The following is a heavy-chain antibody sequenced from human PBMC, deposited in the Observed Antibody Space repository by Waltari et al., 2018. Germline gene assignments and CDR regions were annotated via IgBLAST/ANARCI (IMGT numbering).Heavy chain of an antibody. J-gene: IGHJ3*02. V-gene: IGHV4-39*07. CDR2: IYYSWST. Sequence: QLQLQESGPGLVKPSETLSLTCTVSGGSISSSSYYWGWIRQPPGKGLEWIGSIYYSWSTYYNPSLKGRVIILVDTSKDQFSLRLSSVTAADTAVYYCARRNAVINAFDIWGQGTMVTVSS. CDR1: GGSISSSSYY. D-gene: IGHD3-16*02. CDR3: ARRNAVINAFDI.